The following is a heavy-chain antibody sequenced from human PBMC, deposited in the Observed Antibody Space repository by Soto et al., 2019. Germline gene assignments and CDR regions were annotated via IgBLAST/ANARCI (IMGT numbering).Heavy chain of an antibody. CDR2: ISAYIGDT. V-gene: IGHV1-18*04. Sequence: VQLVQSGPEVKKPGASVKVSCKASGYTFTSFGITWVRQAPGQDLEWMGWISAYIGDTNYAPRLQGRVTMTTDASTSTVYMELKNLKSDDTAVYYCARDQESSTSGLYWFDLWGQGTLVTVSS. CDR1: GYTFTSFG. J-gene: IGHJ5*02. D-gene: IGHD6-6*01. CDR3: ARDQESSTSGLYWFDL.